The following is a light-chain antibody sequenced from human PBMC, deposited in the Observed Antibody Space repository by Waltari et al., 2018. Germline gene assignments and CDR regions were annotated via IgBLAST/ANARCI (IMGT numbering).Light chain of an antibody. V-gene: IGLV2-11*01. CDR2: DVN. CDR1: SSHVAAYPD. J-gene: IGLJ3*02. Sequence: QSALTQPRPVSGSPGQSVPIPCTGTSSHVAAYPDFPWYHKHPDQAPKLMIYDVNKRPSGVPYRFSASKSGNTASLTISGLQAEDESDYYCLSYTTSDILGVFGGGTKLTVL. CDR3: LSYTTSDILGV.